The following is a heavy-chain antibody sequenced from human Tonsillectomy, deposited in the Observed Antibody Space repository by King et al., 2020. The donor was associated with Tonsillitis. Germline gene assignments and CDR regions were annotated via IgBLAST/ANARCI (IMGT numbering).Heavy chain of an antibody. Sequence: QLVQSGGEVKKAGASVKVSCKASGYTFTSYGISWVRQAPGQGLEWMGWISAYNGNTNYAQNLQGRVTMTTDTSTSTAYMELRSLGSDDTAVYYCARGIGDFWSGYAPHYYGMDVWGQGTTVTVSS. CDR3: ARGIGDFWSGYAPHYYGMDV. D-gene: IGHD3-3*01. CDR2: ISAYNGNT. CDR1: GYTFTSYG. V-gene: IGHV1-18*04. J-gene: IGHJ6*02.